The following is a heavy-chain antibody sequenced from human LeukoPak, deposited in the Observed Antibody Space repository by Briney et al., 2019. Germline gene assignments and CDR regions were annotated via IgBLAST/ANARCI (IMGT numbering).Heavy chain of an antibody. D-gene: IGHD3-10*01. V-gene: IGHV3-7*01. J-gene: IGHJ4*02. Sequence: GGSLRLSCAASRFTFSAYWLNWVRQAPGKGLEWVANIKQDGSEKYYVDSVKGRFTISRGNAKNSLYLQMNSLRVDDTAVYYCARRGSSAWHFDYWGQGTLVTVSS. CDR1: RFTFSAYW. CDR3: ARRGSSAWHFDY. CDR2: IKQDGSEK.